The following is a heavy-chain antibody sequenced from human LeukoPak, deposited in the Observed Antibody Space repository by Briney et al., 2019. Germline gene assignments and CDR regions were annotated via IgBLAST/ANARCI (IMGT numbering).Heavy chain of an antibody. CDR1: GFTFSGSA. Sequence: GGSLRLSCAASGFTFSGSAMHWVRQASGKGLEWVGRIRSKANSYATAYAASVKGRFTISRDDSKNMAYLQMNSLKTEDTAVYYCTSLFSGSYYEDYWGQGTLVTVSS. CDR3: TSLFSGSYYEDY. CDR2: IRSKANSYAT. D-gene: IGHD1-26*01. V-gene: IGHV3-73*01. J-gene: IGHJ4*02.